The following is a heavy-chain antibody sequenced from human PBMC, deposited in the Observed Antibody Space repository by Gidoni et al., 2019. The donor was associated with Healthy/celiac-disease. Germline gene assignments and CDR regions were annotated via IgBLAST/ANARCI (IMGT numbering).Heavy chain of an antibody. V-gene: IGHV3-53*01. J-gene: IGHJ6*02. CDR1: GFTVSSNY. Sequence: EVQLVESGGGLIQPGGSLRISCAASGFTVSSNYMSWVRQAPGKGLEWVAVIYSGGSTYYADSVKGRFTISRDNSKNTLYIQMNSLRDEDTAVYYCAREGYYYGMDVWGQGTTVTVSS. CDR2: IYSGGST. CDR3: AREGYYYGMDV.